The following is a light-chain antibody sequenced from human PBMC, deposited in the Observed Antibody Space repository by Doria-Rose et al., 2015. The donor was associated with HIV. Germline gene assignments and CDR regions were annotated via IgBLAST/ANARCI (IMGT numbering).Light chain of an antibody. CDR2: DGS. Sequence: TQSPGTLSLSPGERATLSCRASQSFSSTYLAWYQQKPGQAPSLLIYDGSTSATGIPDRFSASGSGTYFTLTINRLEPEDFALYYCHQYGTSWTFGQGTKVEI. J-gene: IGKJ1*01. CDR3: HQYGTSWT. V-gene: IGKV3-20*01. CDR1: QSFSSTY.